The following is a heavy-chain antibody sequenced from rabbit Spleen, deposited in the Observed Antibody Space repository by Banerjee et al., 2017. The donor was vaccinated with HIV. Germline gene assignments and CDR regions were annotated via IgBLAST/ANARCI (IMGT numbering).Heavy chain of an antibody. V-gene: IGHV1S45*01. CDR1: GFSFSDSYY. D-gene: IGHD6-1*01. Sequence: QEQLEESGGGLVKPEGSLTLTCTASGFSFSDSYYMCWVRQAPGKGLALIACIYTSSITIYYAYWAKGRFTISKPSSTTVTLQMTGLTAADTATYFCARGEHFSVGFSAFAIYLDLWGPGTLVTVS. CDR3: ARGEHFSVGFSAFAIYLDL. CDR2: IYTSSITI. J-gene: IGHJ4*01.